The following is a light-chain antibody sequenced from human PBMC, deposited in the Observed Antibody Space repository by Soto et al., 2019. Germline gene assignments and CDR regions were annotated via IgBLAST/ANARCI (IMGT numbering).Light chain of an antibody. Sequence: DIQLTQSPSFLSASVGDRVTITCRASHDITNYLTWYQQKPGKAPKRLIYGASTLESGVSSRFSGSGSGTEFTLRSSGLQPEDFATYYCQRLNDYPWTFGQVTKVEIE. CDR1: HDITNY. CDR2: GAS. CDR3: QRLNDYPWT. V-gene: IGKV1-9*01. J-gene: IGKJ1*01.